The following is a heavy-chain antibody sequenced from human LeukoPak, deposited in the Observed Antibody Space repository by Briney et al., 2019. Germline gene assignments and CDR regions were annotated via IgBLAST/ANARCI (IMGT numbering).Heavy chain of an antibody. J-gene: IGHJ4*02. V-gene: IGHV4-31*03. CDR3: ARESGAAAAAPRFDY. D-gene: IGHD6-13*01. CDR1: GDSISSGGYS. CDR2: IYYSGTT. Sequence: SETLSLTCTVSGDSISSGGYSWSLIRQHPGTGLEWIGYIYYSGTTYYNPSLKSRVTISVDTSKNQFSLKLNSVTAADTAVYYCARESGAAAAAPRFDYLGQGTLVTVSS.